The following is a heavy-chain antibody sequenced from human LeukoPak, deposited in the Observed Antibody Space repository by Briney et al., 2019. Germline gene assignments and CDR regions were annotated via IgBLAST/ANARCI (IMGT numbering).Heavy chain of an antibody. CDR1: GYTFTSYA. CDR3: ARNRYCGGDCDGDDAFDI. V-gene: IGHV1-3*01. J-gene: IGHJ3*02. D-gene: IGHD2-21*02. CDR2: IDAGNGNT. Sequence: ASVKVSCKASGYTFTSYAMHWVRQAPGQRLEWMGWIDAGNGNTKYSQKFQGRVTITRDTSASTAYMELSSLRSEDTAVYYCARNRYCGGDCDGDDAFDIWGQGTMVTVSS.